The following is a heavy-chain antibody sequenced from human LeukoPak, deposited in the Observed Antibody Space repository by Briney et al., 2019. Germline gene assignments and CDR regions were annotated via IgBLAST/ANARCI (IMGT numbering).Heavy chain of an antibody. V-gene: IGHV3-23*01. D-gene: IGHD6-13*01. J-gene: IGHJ5*02. CDR1: GFTFSSYA. Sequence: PGGSLRLSCAASGFTFSSYAMSWVRQAPGKGLEWVSTISGSGGSTYYADSVKGRFTISRDNSKNTLYLQMNSLRAEDTAVYYCAKDGRAAGTERYNWFDPWGQGTLVTVSS. CDR2: ISGSGGST. CDR3: AKDGRAAGTERYNWFDP.